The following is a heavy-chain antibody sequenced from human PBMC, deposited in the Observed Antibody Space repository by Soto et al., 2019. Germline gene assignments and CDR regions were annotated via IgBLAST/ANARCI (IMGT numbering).Heavy chain of an antibody. D-gene: IGHD6-19*01. J-gene: IGHJ4*02. V-gene: IGHV4-59*01. CDR1: GDSMNNYY. Sequence: SETLSLTCTVSGDSMNNYYWSWIRQPPGKGLEWIVYIYYSGSTKYNPSLKSRVTISVDTSKNQCSLKLSSVTVGDTAMYYCARLRSSGTHDYWGQGTLITVSS. CDR2: IYYSGST. CDR3: ARLRSSGTHDY.